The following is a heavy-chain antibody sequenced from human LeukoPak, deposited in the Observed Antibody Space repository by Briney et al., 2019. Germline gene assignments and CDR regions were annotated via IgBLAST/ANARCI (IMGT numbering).Heavy chain of an antibody. CDR3: ARHRSVAGWTQPPIAEFDP. D-gene: IGHD1-26*01. V-gene: IGHV4-39*01. CDR1: GGSISSSSYY. CDR2: IYYTGST. Sequence: SETLSLTCTVSGGSISSSSYYWGWVRQPPGKGLEWIRNIYYTGSTSYNPSLKSRVTISVDTSKNQFSLKLSSVTAADTAVYYCARHRSVAGWTQPPIAEFDPWGQGTLVTVSS. J-gene: IGHJ5*02.